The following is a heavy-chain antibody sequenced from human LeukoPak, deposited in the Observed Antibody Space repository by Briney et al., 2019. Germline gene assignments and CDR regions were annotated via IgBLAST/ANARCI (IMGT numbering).Heavy chain of an antibody. J-gene: IGHJ4*02. CDR3: ARAIYSNYMYYSDY. CDR2: IYYSGNT. CDR1: GGSISSYH. Sequence: SETLSLTCTVSGGSISSYHWSWIRQPPGKGLEWIGYIYYSGNTNYNPSLKSRVTISVDTSKNQFSLKLSSVTAADTAVYYCARAIYSNYMYYSDYWGQGTLVTVSS. D-gene: IGHD4-11*01. V-gene: IGHV4-59*01.